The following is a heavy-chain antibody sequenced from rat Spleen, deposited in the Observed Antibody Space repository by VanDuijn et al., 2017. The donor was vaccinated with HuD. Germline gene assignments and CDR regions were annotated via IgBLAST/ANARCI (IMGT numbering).Heavy chain of an antibody. CDR1: GFTFSDYG. Sequence: EVQLVESGGGLVQPGRSLKLSCAASGFTFSDYGVAWVRQAPTTGLEWVASISNTGGYIYYPDSVKGRFTISRDKTQNTLYLQMNSLRSEDTATYYCTRGYAHYWGQGVMVTVSS. J-gene: IGHJ2*01. D-gene: IGHD1-12*03. V-gene: IGHV5S13*01. CDR3: TRGYAHY. CDR2: ISNTGGYI.